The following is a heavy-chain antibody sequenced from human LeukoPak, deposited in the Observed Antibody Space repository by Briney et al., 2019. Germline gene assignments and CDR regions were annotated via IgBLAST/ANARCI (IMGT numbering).Heavy chain of an antibody. J-gene: IGHJ5*02. Sequence: GGSLRLSCAASGFTSSSYWMHWVRQGPGKGLVWVSRINNDGTNAVFADSVKGRFTISRDNAKNTLYLQMNTLRVEDTAVYYCTRAPPMTMVRGVIIGGNWFDPWGQGTLVTVSS. CDR2: INNDGTNA. CDR1: GFTSSSYW. CDR3: TRAPPMTMVRGVIIGGNWFDP. D-gene: IGHD3-10*01. V-gene: IGHV3-74*01.